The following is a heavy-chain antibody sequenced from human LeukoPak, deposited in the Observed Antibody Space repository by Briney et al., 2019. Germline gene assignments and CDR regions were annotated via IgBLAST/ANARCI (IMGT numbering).Heavy chain of an antibody. D-gene: IGHD1-26*01. J-gene: IGHJ4*02. CDR3: ARAPKYSGSLTFDY. Sequence: SETLSLTCTVSGGSISSNTYYWAWIRQPPGKGLEWIGYIYYSGSTNYNPSLKSRVTISVDTSKNQFSLKLSSVTAADTAVYYCARAPKYSGSLTFDYWGQGTLVTVSS. CDR2: IYYSGST. V-gene: IGHV4-61*05. CDR1: GGSISSNTYY.